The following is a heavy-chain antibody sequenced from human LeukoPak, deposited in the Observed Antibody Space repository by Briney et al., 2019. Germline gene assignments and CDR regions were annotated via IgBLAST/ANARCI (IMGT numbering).Heavy chain of an antibody. CDR1: GFTFNSFA. CDR3: ARDSLMSSSHLDY. Sequence: PGGSLRLSCAASGFTFNSFAMHWVRQAPGKGLEWVAVIWYDGSHTYYVDSVKGRFTISRDNSKNTLYLQMNSLRAEDTAVYYCARDSLMSSSHLDYWGQGTLVTVSS. D-gene: IGHD6-6*01. V-gene: IGHV3-33*01. CDR2: IWYDGSHT. J-gene: IGHJ4*02.